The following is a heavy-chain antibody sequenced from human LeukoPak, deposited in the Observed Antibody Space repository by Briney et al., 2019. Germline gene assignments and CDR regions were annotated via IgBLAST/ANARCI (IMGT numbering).Heavy chain of an antibody. D-gene: IGHD6-13*01. CDR2: ISGSSSYI. Sequence: GGSLRLSCAASGFTFSSYSMNWVRQAPGKGLEWVSSISGSSSYIYYADSVKGRFTISRDNAKNSLYLQMNSLRAEDTAVYYCARLVAAEYFDYWGQGTLVTVSS. J-gene: IGHJ4*02. CDR3: ARLVAAEYFDY. V-gene: IGHV3-21*01. CDR1: GFTFSSYS.